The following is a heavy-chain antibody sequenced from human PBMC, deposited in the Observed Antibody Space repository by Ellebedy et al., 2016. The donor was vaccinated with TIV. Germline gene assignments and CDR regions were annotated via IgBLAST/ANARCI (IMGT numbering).Heavy chain of an antibody. Sequence: GESLKISSAASGFTFSSYWMTWVRQVPGKGLEWVANINQDGSEKYYVGSVKGRFTISRDNAKNSLFLQMNSLRAEDTAVYYCATDRHYYDRSANYFGGSDYWGQGTLVTVSS. CDR3: ATDRHYYDRSANYFGGSDY. CDR2: INQDGSEK. CDR1: GFTFSSYW. J-gene: IGHJ4*02. V-gene: IGHV3-7*01. D-gene: IGHD3-22*01.